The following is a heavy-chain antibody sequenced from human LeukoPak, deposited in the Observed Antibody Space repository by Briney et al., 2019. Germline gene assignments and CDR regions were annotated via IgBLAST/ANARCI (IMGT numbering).Heavy chain of an antibody. D-gene: IGHD3-10*01. CDR3: ARPNDGSLFDY. V-gene: IGHV3-66*04. Sequence: GGSLRLSCAASGFTVSSNYMSWVRQAPGKGLEWVSVIYSGGSTYYADSVKGRFTISRDNSKNTLYLQMNSLRAEDTAVYYCARPNDGSLFDYWGQGTLVTVSS. CDR2: IYSGGST. J-gene: IGHJ4*02. CDR1: GFTVSSNY.